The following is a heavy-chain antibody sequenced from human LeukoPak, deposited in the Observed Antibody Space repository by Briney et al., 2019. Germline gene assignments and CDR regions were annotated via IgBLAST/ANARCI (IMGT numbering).Heavy chain of an antibody. D-gene: IGHD1-1*01. Sequence: PSQTLSLTCTVSGGSISSGGYYWSWIRQHPGKGLEWIVYIYYSGSTYYNPSLKSRVTISVNTSKNQFSLKLSSVTAADTAVYYCARDRGELEIPGAFDIWGQGTMVTVSS. CDR1: GGSISSGGYY. J-gene: IGHJ3*02. CDR3: ARDRGELEIPGAFDI. V-gene: IGHV4-31*03. CDR2: IYYSGST.